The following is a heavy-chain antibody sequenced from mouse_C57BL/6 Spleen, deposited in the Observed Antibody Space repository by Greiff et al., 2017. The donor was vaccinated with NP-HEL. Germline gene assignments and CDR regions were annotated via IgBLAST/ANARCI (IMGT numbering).Heavy chain of an antibody. J-gene: IGHJ1*03. D-gene: IGHD1-1*01. CDR1: GFTFSDYG. CDR3: ARERIYYYGSSWYFDV. CDR2: ISSGSSTI. Sequence: EVKLVESGGGLVKPGGSLKLSCAASGFTFSDYGMHWVRQAPEKGLEWVAYISSGSSTIYYADTVKGRFTISRDNAKNTLFLQMTSLRSEDTAMYYCARERIYYYGSSWYFDVWGTGTTVTVSS. V-gene: IGHV5-17*01.